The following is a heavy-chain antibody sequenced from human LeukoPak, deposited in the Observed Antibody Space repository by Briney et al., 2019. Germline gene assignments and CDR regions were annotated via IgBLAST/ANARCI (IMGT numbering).Heavy chain of an antibody. CDR1: GFTFSNAW. J-gene: IGHJ4*02. Sequence: GGSLRLSCAASGFTFSNAWMSWVRQAPGKGLEWVGRIKSKTDGGTTDYAAPVKGRFTISRDNSKSTLYLQMNSLRGEDTAVYYCAKTPQPYCSGGSCYFDYWGQGTLVTVSS. CDR3: AKTPQPYCSGGSCYFDY. V-gene: IGHV3-15*01. CDR2: IKSKTDGGTT. D-gene: IGHD2-15*01.